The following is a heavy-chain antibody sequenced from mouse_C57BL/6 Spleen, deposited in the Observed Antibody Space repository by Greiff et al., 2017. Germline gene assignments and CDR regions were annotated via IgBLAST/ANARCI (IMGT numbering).Heavy chain of an antibody. J-gene: IGHJ1*03. CDR3: AKFSNYGYFDY. Sequence: EVQLQQSGPVLVRPGASVTLSCKASGYTFTDYYMHWVKQRPGQSLEWIGVINPSNGGTSYNQKFKGKATLTVDNSSSTASMELNSLTSEDSAVYYCAKFSNYGYFDYWGTGTTVTVSS. CDR1: GYTFTDYY. V-gene: IGHV1-19*01. D-gene: IGHD2-5*01. CDR2: INPSNGGT.